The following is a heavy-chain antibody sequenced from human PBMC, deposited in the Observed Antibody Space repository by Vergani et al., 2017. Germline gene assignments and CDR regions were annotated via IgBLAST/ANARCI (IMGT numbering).Heavy chain of an antibody. CDR2: IWYDGSNK. CDR3: AKDPHYHHGEIFDC. CDR1: GFTFSSYG. J-gene: IGHJ4*02. V-gene: IGHV3-30*02. Sequence: QVQLVESGGGVVQPGGSLRLSCAASGFTFSSYGMHWVRQAPGKGREWVAFIWYDGSNKYYADSVKGRLTSSRDNSKNTLYLQMNSLRAEDTAVYYYAKDPHYHHGEIFDCWGQGAHVAVS. D-gene: IGHD4-17*01.